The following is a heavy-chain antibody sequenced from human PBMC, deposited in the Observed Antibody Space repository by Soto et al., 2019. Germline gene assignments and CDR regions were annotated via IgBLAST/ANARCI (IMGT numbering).Heavy chain of an antibody. D-gene: IGHD6-19*01. J-gene: IGHJ4*02. Sequence: QVQLQESGPGLVKPSGTLSLTCAVSGGSISSSNWWSWVRQPPGKVLEWIGEIYHSGSTNYNPSPTSRVTISVDKSNNQFSLKLSSVTAADTAVYYCARVSVAGTRFDYWGQGTLVTVSS. CDR2: IYHSGST. CDR1: GGSISSSNW. CDR3: ARVSVAGTRFDY. V-gene: IGHV4-4*02.